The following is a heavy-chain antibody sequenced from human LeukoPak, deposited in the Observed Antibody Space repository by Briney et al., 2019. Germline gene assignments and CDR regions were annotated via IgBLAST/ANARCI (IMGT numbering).Heavy chain of an antibody. CDR1: GFTFSSYG. CDR2: IRYDGSKE. CDR3: AKDSRYYYVDY. V-gene: IGHV3-30*02. J-gene: IGHJ4*02. D-gene: IGHD1-14*01. Sequence: GGSLRLSYAASGFTFSSYGMHWVRQAPGKGLEWVAFIRYDGSKEYYADSVKGRFTISRDNSKNTLYLQMNSLKPEDTAVYYCAKDSRYYYVDYWGQGTLVTVSS.